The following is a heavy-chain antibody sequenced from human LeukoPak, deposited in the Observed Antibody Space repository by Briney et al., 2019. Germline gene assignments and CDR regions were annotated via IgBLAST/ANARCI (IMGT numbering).Heavy chain of an antibody. CDR1: GGSISSYY. V-gene: IGHV4-59*01. CDR2: IYYSGST. Sequence: SETLSLTCTVSGGSISSYYWSWIRQPSGKGLEWIGYIYYSGSTNYNPSLKSRVTISVDTSKNQFSLKLSSVTAADTAVYYCARLGVNYDANYYYGMDVWGQGTTVTVSS. J-gene: IGHJ6*02. CDR3: ARLGVNYDANYYYGMDV. D-gene: IGHD4/OR15-4a*01.